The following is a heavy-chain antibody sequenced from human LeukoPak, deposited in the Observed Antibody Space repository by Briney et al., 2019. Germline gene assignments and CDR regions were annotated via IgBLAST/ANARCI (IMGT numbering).Heavy chain of an antibody. CDR3: ARVSKWFGELLNY. Sequence: ASVKVSCKASGYTFTSYAMHWVRQAPGQRLEWMGWINAGNGDTKYLQKFQGRVTITRDTSASTAYMELSSLRSEDTAVYYCARVSKWFGELLNYWGQGTLVTVSS. CDR1: GYTFTSYA. V-gene: IGHV1-3*01. D-gene: IGHD3-10*01. CDR2: INAGNGDT. J-gene: IGHJ4*02.